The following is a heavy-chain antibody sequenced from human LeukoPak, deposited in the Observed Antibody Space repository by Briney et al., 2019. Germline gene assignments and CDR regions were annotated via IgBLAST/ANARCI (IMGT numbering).Heavy chain of an antibody. J-gene: IGHJ4*02. CDR3: ARDGGTGIPFDY. D-gene: IGHD1-1*01. CDR1: GFTFSSCW. V-gene: IGHV3-7*01. Sequence: GGSLRLSCAASGFTFSSCWMSWVRQAPGKGLEWVANIRQDGSDKYYVDPVKGRFTISRDNAKNSLHLQMNSLRAEDTAIYYCARDGGTGIPFDYWGQGTLVTVSS. CDR2: IRQDGSDK.